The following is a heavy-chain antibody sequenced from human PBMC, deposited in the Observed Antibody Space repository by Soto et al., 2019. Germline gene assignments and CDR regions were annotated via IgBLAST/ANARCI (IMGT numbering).Heavy chain of an antibody. CDR2: IYYSGST. D-gene: IGHD2-15*01. CDR3: ARHTPAISISDH. CDR1: GSSISSSRYY. J-gene: IGHJ4*02. Sequence: SETRSLTCTVSGSSISSSRYYWGWIRQPPGKGLEWIGSIYYSGSTYYNPSLKSRVTISVDTSKNQFSLKLSSVTAADTAVYYCARHTPAISISDHWGQGTRVTVS. V-gene: IGHV4-39*01.